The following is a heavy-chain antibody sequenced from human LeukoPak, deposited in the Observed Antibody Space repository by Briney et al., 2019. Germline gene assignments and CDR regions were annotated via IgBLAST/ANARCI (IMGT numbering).Heavy chain of an antibody. J-gene: IGHJ4*02. CDR1: GGSFSGYY. CDR2: INHSGST. D-gene: IGHD6-13*01. V-gene: IGHV4-34*01. Sequence: PLETLSLTCAVYGGSFSGYYWSWIRQPPGKGLEWIGEINHSGSTNYNPSLKSRVTISVDTSKNQFSLKLSSVTAADTAVYYCATGVHGIAAAGDYYFDYWGQGTLVTVSS. CDR3: ATGVHGIAAAGDYYFDY.